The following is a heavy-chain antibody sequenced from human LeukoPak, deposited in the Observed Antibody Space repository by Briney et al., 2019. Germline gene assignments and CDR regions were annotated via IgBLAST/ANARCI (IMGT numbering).Heavy chain of an antibody. CDR3: AKDRTVTTRGSAFDI. Sequence: GGSLRLSCAASGFIFRNVWMNWVRQAPGKGLEWVSTISDSGDITYYADSVKGRFTISRDNSKNTLYLQMNSLRAEDTAVYYCAKDRTVTTRGSAFDIWGRGTLGTVSS. D-gene: IGHD4-17*01. CDR2: ISDSGDIT. V-gene: IGHV3-23*01. CDR1: GFIFRNVW. J-gene: IGHJ3*02.